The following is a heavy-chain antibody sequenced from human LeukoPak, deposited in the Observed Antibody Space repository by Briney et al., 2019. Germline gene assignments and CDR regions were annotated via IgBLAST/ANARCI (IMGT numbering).Heavy chain of an antibody. J-gene: IGHJ5*02. V-gene: IGHV6-1*01. CDR2: TYYRSKWYI. D-gene: IGHD2-2*01. Sequence: PSQTLSLTCAISGDSVSSNSAAWNWIRQSPSRGLEWLGRTYYRSKWYIDYEPSVRGRIIITPDTSKNHFSLQISSVTPEDTAVYYCARADYASSSGGFDPWGQGTLLSVSS. CDR1: GDSVSSNSAA. CDR3: ARADYASSSGGFDP.